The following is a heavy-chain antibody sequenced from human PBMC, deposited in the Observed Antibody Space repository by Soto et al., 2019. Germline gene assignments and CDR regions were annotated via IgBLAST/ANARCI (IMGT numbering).Heavy chain of an antibody. J-gene: IGHJ4*02. D-gene: IGHD3-3*01. CDR3: ARDITIFGGAH. CDR1: GGSFSGYY. CDR2: INHSGST. Sequence: SETLSLTCAFYGGSFSGYYWSWIRQPPGKGLEWIGEINHSGSTNYNPSLKSRVTISVDTSKNQFSLKLSSVTAADTAVYYCARDITIFGGAHWGQGTLVTVSS. V-gene: IGHV4-34*01.